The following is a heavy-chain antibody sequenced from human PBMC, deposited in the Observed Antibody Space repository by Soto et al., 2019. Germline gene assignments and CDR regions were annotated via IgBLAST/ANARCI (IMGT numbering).Heavy chain of an antibody. J-gene: IGHJ5*02. V-gene: IGHV1-69*06. D-gene: IGHD3-10*01. CDR1: GGTFSNYV. CDR3: ARDAISMVRGTNNWFDP. Sequence: SVKVSCKASGGTFSNYVVNWVRQAPGQGLEWMGRIIPISGAANYAQKFQGRVTITADNSKNTLYLQMNRLRADDTAVYYCARDAISMVRGTNNWFDPWGQGTLVTVSS. CDR2: IIPISGAA.